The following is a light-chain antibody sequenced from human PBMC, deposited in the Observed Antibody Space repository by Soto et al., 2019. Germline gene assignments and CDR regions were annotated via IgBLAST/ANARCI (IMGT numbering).Light chain of an antibody. CDR1: SGHSSYI. J-gene: IGLJ3*02. CDR2: LEGSGSY. CDR3: ETGDSNTRV. Sequence: QLVLTQSSSASASLGSSVKLTCTLSSGHSSYIIAWHQQQPGKAPRYLMKLEGSGSYNKGSGVPDRFSCSSSGADRYLTISNLQFEDEADYYCETGDSNTRVFGGGTKLTVL. V-gene: IGLV4-60*02.